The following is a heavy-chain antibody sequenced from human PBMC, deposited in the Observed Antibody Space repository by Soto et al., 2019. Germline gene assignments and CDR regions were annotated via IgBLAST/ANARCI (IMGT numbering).Heavy chain of an antibody. CDR1: GGSFSGYY. V-gene: IGHV4-34*01. CDR2: INHSGST. CDR3: ARDLWSPDY. D-gene: IGHD3-10*01. J-gene: IGHJ4*02. Sequence: SETLSLTCAVYGGSFSGYYWSWIRQPPGKGLEWIGEINHSGSTNYNPSLKSRVTISVDTSKNQFSLKLSSVTAADTAVYYCARDLWSPDYWGQGTLVTVS.